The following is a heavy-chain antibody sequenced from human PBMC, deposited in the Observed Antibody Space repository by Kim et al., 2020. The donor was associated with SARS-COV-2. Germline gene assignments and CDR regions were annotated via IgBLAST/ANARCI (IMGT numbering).Heavy chain of an antibody. CDR2: ISGYNSKT. Sequence: ASVKVSCKASGYTFTSYGISWVRQAPGQGLEWMGWISGYNSKTNYPQKLQGRVTMTTDTSTSTAYMELRSLGSDDTAVYYCARHGGGYYGMDVWGPGTTVTVSS. D-gene: IGHD6-13*01. CDR3: ARHGGGYYGMDV. V-gene: IGHV1-18*01. J-gene: IGHJ6*02. CDR1: GYTFTSYG.